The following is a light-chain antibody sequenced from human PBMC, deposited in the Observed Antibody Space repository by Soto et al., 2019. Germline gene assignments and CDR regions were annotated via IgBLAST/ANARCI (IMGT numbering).Light chain of an antibody. V-gene: IGLV4-60*02. CDR1: SGHSSYI. CDR2: LEGSGSY. J-gene: IGLJ3*02. Sequence: QLVLTQSSSASASLGSSVKLTCTLSSGHSSYIIAWHQQQPGKAPRYLMKLEGSGSYNKGSGVPDLFSGSSSGADRYLTISNLQFEDEADYYCETWDFNTRVFGGGTKLTVL. CDR3: ETWDFNTRV.